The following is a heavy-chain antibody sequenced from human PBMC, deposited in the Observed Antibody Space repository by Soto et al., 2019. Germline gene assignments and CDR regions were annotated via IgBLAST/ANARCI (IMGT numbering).Heavy chain of an antibody. D-gene: IGHD4-17*01. V-gene: IGHV3-53*04. J-gene: IGHJ2*01. CDR3: ARVGYGDYDWYFDL. CDR1: GFTVSSNY. CDR2: IYSGGST. Sequence: EVQLVESGGGLVQPGGSLRLSCAASGFTVSSNYMSWVRQAPGKGLKWVSVIYSGGSTYYADSVKGRFTISRHNSKNTLYLQMNSLRAEDTAVYYCARVGYGDYDWYFDLWGRGTLVTVSS.